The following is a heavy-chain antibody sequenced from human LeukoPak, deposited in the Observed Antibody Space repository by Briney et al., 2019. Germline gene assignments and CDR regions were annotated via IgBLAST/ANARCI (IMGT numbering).Heavy chain of an antibody. Sequence: QPSETLSLTCTVSGGSISSSSYYWGWIRQPPGKGLEWVGNIYYSGSTYYNSTLKSRVTISVDTSKNQFTLKLSSVTAADTAVYYCARGYCSGGSCYAVWFDPWGQGTLVTVSS. CDR1: GGSISSSSYY. J-gene: IGHJ5*02. D-gene: IGHD2-15*01. CDR2: IYYSGST. CDR3: ARGYCSGGSCYAVWFDP. V-gene: IGHV4-39*06.